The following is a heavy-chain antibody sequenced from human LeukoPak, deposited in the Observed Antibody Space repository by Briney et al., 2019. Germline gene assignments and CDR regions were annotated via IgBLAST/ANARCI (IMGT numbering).Heavy chain of an antibody. CDR3: ARLGTVSFGYSSGWFLF. CDR2: ISGSGGST. CDR1: GFTFSSYA. J-gene: IGHJ4*02. D-gene: IGHD6-19*01. Sequence: TGGSLRLSCAASGFTFSSYAMSWVRQAPGKGLEWVSAISGSGGSTYYADSVKGRFTISRDNSKNTLYLQMNSLRAEDTAVYYCARLGTVSFGYSSGWFLFWGQGTLVTVSS. V-gene: IGHV3-23*01.